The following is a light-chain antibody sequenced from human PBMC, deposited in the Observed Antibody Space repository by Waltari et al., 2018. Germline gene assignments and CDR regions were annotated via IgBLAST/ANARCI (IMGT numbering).Light chain of an antibody. CDR3: QVWDSGSNHYV. Sequence: SYELTQPPSVSVAPGQTARITCDGDKIGSKNVHWYQHKPGQAPVLVVYDDGDRPSRIPGRFSGSNAGNTAALTISRVDAGDEAEYYCQVWDSGSNHYVFGTVTKVTVL. J-gene: IGLJ1*01. V-gene: IGLV3-21*02. CDR1: KIGSKN. CDR2: DDG.